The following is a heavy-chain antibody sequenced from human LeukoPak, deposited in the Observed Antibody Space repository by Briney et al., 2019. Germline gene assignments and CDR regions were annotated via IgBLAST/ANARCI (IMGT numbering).Heavy chain of an antibody. CDR2: ISSTGST. CDR1: GGSISRGGYS. J-gene: IGHJ6*03. D-gene: IGHD3-16*01. V-gene: IGHV4-30-4*07. CDR3: ARGYGGIYYYYMDV. Sequence: SETLSLTCTVSGGSISRGGYSWSWIRQPPGKGLEWIGYISSTGSTYYNPSLKSRLSISLDTSKNQFSLSLSSVTAADTVVYYCARGYGGIYYYYMDVWGKGTTVTVSS.